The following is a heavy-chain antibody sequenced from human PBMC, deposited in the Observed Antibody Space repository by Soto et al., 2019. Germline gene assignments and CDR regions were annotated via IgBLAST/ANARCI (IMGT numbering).Heavy chain of an antibody. CDR1: GGSISSYY. CDR2: IYTSGST. CDR3: ARDLSGDCSGGSCYLEDAFDI. J-gene: IGHJ3*02. Sequence: SETLSLTCTVSGGSISSYYWSWIRQPAGKGLEWIGRIYTSGSTNYNPSLKSRVTMSVDTSKNQFSLKLSSVTAADTAVYYCARDLSGDCSGGSCYLEDAFDIWGQGTMVT. V-gene: IGHV4-4*07. D-gene: IGHD2-15*01.